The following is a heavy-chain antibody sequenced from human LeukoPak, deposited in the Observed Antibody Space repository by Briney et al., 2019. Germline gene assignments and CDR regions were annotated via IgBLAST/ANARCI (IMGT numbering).Heavy chain of an antibody. CDR2: ISYDGSNK. CDR3: AREASRGYYRVHYYYGMDV. CDR1: GFTFSGYA. V-gene: IGHV3-30-3*01. D-gene: IGHD3-22*01. J-gene: IGHJ6*02. Sequence: PGGSLRLSCAASGFTFSGYAMHWVRQAPGKGLEWVAVISYDGSNKYYADSMKGRFTISRDNSKNTLYLQMNSLRAEDTAVYYCAREASRGYYRVHYYYGMDVWGQGTTVTVSS.